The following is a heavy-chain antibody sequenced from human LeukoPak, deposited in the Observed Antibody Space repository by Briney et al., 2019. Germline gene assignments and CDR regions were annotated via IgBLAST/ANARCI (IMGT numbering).Heavy chain of an antibody. Sequence: GGSLRLSCAASGFTFSSYAMHWVRQAPGKGLEWVAVISYDGSNKYYADSVKGRLAISRDNSKNTLYLQMNSLRAEDTAVYYCARDPVSSGWYEELDYWGQGSLVTVSS. CDR2: ISYDGSNK. CDR1: GFTFSSYA. D-gene: IGHD6-19*01. V-gene: IGHV3-30*09. CDR3: ARDPVSSGWYEELDY. J-gene: IGHJ4*02.